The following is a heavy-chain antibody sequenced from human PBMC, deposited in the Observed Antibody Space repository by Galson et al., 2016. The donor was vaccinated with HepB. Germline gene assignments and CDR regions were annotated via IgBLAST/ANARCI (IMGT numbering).Heavy chain of an antibody. Sequence: SLRLSCAASGFTFSNAWMSWVRQAPGKGLEWVGRIKSKTDGGTTDYSAPVNGGFTISRNDSKNMQYLQLNSLKTEDTAVYYCTTSGYSYGRFGYWGQGALVTVSS. V-gene: IGHV3-15*01. J-gene: IGHJ4*02. CDR3: TTSGYSYGRFGY. D-gene: IGHD5-12*01. CDR1: GFTFSNAW. CDR2: IKSKTDGGTT.